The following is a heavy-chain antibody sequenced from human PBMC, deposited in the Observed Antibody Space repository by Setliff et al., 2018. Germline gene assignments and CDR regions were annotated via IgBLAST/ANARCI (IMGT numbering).Heavy chain of an antibody. CDR1: GYTLTELS. CDR3: ATSYSGRYYGY. V-gene: IGHV1-24*01. Sequence: ASVKVSCKVPGYTLTELSRHWVRHVPGNGLEWMGGFDPEDGETIYAQKFQGRVTMTEDTSTDTAYMELSSLRSEDTAVYYCATSYSGRYYGYWGQGTRVSVSS. D-gene: IGHD1-26*01. J-gene: IGHJ4*02. CDR2: FDPEDGET.